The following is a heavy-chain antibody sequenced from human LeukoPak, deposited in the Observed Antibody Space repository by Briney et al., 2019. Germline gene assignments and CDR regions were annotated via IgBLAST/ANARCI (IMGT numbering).Heavy chain of an antibody. D-gene: IGHD2-8*01. CDR2: ITHGEAA. Sequence: SETLSHTCTGSGGSISSSSYYGSWIRQPPGKGLEWIGEITHGEAANYNPSLKSRITISMDTSKNQFSLKLRSVTAADTAMYYCARANLLGECTSGVWPGGGLPFDYWGQGTLVSVSS. CDR3: ARANLLGECTSGVWPGGGLPFDY. V-gene: IGHV4-39*07. J-gene: IGHJ4*02. CDR1: GGSISSSSYY.